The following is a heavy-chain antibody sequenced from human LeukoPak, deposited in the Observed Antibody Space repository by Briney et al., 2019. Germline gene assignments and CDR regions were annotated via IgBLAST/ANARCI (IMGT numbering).Heavy chain of an antibody. CDR1: GCSISSYY. CDR2: IYTSGST. J-gene: IGHJ4*02. V-gene: IGHV4-4*07. CDR3: ARDLYYYGSGSYYLDY. D-gene: IGHD3-10*01. Sequence: PSETLSLTCTVSGCSISSYYWSWIRQPAGKGLEWIGRIYTSGSTNYNPSLKSRVTMSVDTSKNQFSLKLSSVTAADTAVYYCARDLYYYGSGSYYLDYWGQGTLVTVSS.